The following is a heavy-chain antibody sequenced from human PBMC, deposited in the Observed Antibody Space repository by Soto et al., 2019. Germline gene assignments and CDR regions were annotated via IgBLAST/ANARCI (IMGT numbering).Heavy chain of an antibody. D-gene: IGHD1-26*01. V-gene: IGHV4-31*02. CDR1: CRSINGGGYY. CDR2: SYYSGRT. J-gene: IGHJ5*02. CDR3: ARDGSGSPMPTWFDP. Sequence: PSETRSRTWTVSCRSINGGGYYWIWIRQHPGKGLEWIGYSYYSGRTYYNPSLQSRVTISVDTSKNQFSLTLSSVTAADTAVYYCARDGSGSPMPTWFDPWGQGTRVTVSS.